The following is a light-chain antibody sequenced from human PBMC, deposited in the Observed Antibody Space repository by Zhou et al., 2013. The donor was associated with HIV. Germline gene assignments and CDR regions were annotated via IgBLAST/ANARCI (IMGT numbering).Light chain of an antibody. CDR1: QSISSY. CDR2: AAS. Sequence: DIQMTQSPSSLSASVGDRVTITCRTSQSISSYLNWYQQKPRKAPKLLIYAASNLQSGVPSRFSGSGSGTDFTLTISCLQSEDFATYYCQQYYSYPPWTFGQGTKVEIK. V-gene: IGKV1-39*01. J-gene: IGKJ1*01. CDR3: QQYYSYPPWT.